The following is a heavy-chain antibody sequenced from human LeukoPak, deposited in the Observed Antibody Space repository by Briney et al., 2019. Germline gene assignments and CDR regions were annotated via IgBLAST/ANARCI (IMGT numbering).Heavy chain of an antibody. Sequence: SQTLSLTCTVSGGAIASGGYSWNWIRQSPGEGLEWIGCIYDRGPAYYNPSPKSRFTISVDRPKNQFFLNVTSLTAADTAVYYCARSRQASGLFSFWGQGTPVVVSS. CDR1: GGAIASGGYS. D-gene: IGHD3-10*01. CDR3: ARSRQASGLFSF. J-gene: IGHJ4*02. CDR2: IYDRGPA. V-gene: IGHV4-30-2*06.